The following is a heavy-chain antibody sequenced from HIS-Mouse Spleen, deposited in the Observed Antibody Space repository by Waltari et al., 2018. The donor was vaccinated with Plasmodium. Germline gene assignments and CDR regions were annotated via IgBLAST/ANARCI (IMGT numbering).Heavy chain of an antibody. CDR1: GFTFSSYW. D-gene: IGHD6-13*01. CDR2: IKQDGSEK. J-gene: IGHJ2*01. Sequence: EVQLVESGGGLVQPGGSLRLSCAPSGFTFSSYWMGWVRQAPGKGLEWVANIKQDGSEKYYVDSVKGRFTISRDNAKNSRYLQMNSLRAEDTAVYYCASSWYWYFDLWGRGTLVTVSS. V-gene: IGHV3-7*01. CDR3: ASSWYWYFDL.